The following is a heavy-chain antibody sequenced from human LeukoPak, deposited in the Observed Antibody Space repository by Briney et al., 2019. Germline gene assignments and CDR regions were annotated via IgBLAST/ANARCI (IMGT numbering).Heavy chain of an antibody. CDR1: GGSISSSSYY. V-gene: IGHV4-39*07. J-gene: IGHJ4*02. CDR3: ARVRYSSGWYLGSANFDY. Sequence: SETLSLTCTVSGGSISSSSYYWGWIRQSPGKGLEWIGSIYYSGATYYNPSLKSRVTISVDTSKNQFSLKLSSVTAADTAVYYCARVRYSSGWYLGSANFDYWGQGTLVTVSS. CDR2: IYYSGAT. D-gene: IGHD6-19*01.